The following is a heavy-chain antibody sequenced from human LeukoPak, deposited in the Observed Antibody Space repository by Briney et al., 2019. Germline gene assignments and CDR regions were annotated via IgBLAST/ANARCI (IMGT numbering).Heavy chain of an antibody. CDR1: GGSFGGDY. CDR3: AREGFGELSHFDY. D-gene: IGHD3-10*01. Sequence: MTSETLSLTRVVYGGSFGGDYWSWIRQPPGRGLEWIGEINHSGRTNYNPSLKSRVTISVDTSKNQFSLKLSSVTAADTAVYYCAREGFGELSHFDYWGQGTLVTVSS. CDR2: INHSGRT. J-gene: IGHJ4*02. V-gene: IGHV4-34*01.